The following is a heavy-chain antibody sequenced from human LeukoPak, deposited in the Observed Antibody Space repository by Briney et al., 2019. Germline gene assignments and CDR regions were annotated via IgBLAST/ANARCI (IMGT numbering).Heavy chain of an antibody. V-gene: IGHV3-30-3*01. CDR3: ARGRDGYNSDEFGY. CDR2: ISYDGSNK. D-gene: IGHD5-24*01. CDR1: GFTFSSCA. Sequence: GGSLRLSCAASGFTFSSCAMHWVRQAPGKGLEWVAVISYDGSNKYYADSVKGRFTISRDNSKNTLYLQMNSLRAEDTAVYYCARGRDGYNSDEFGYWGQGTLVTVSS. J-gene: IGHJ4*02.